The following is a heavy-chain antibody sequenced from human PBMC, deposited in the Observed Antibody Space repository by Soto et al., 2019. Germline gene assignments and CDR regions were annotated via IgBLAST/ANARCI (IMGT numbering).Heavy chain of an antibody. J-gene: IGHJ4*02. CDR3: ASRDGYNGYFDY. CDR1: GGSISSGGYS. CDR2: IYHSGST. Sequence: SETLSLTCAVSGGSISSGGYSWSWIRQPPGKGLEWIGYIYHSGSTYYNPSLKSRVTISVDRSKNQFSLKLSSVTAADTAVYYWASRDGYNGYFDYWGQGTLVTVSS. V-gene: IGHV4-30-2*01. D-gene: IGHD5-12*01.